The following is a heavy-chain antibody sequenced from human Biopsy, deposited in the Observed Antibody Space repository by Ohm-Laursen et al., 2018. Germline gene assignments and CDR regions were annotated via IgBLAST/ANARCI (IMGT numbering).Heavy chain of an antibody. CDR3: ARRGSGGRSFDY. CDR1: GDSINSSY. Sequence: SDTLSLTCTVSGDSINSSYWSWIWQPPGKGLEWIGFISNSGNTNHNLSLKSRVTISVDTSKNQISLKLDSVTVADTAVFYCARRGSGGRSFDYWGQGSLVTVSS. V-gene: IGHV4-59*08. D-gene: IGHD2-15*01. J-gene: IGHJ4*02. CDR2: ISNSGNT.